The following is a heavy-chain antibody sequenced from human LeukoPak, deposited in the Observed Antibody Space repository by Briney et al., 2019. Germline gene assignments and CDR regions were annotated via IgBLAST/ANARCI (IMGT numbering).Heavy chain of an antibody. V-gene: IGHV4-39*07. CDR3: ASDGAHGAWYFDY. CDR2: IYYSGST. CDR1: GGSISSSSYY. J-gene: IGHJ4*02. D-gene: IGHD3-10*01. Sequence: SETLSLTCTVSGGSISSSSYYWGWIRQPPGKGLEWIGSIYYSGSTYYNPSLKSRVTISVDTSKNQFSPKLSSVTAADTAVYYCASDGAHGAWYFDYWGQGTLVTVSS.